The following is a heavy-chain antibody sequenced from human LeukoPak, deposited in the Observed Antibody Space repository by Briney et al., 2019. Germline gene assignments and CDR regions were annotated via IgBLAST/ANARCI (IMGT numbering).Heavy chain of an antibody. CDR2: IYWDDDK. CDR3: AHRLRRVGVNDLHAFDI. V-gene: IGHV2-5*02. D-gene: IGHD2-21*01. CDR1: GFSFSTSGVG. J-gene: IGHJ3*02. Sequence: SGPTLVKPTQTLTLTCTFSGFSFSTSGVGVGWIRQPPGKALEWLALIYWDDDKTYSQSLKSRLTITKDTSKNQVVLRMTHMDPVDTATYYCAHRLRRVGVNDLHAFDIWGQGTMVTVSS.